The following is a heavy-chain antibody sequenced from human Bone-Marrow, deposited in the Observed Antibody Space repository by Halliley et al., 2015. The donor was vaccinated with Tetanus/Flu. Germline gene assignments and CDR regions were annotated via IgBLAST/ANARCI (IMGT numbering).Heavy chain of an antibody. D-gene: IGHD2-15*01. V-gene: IGHV5-51*01. CDR2: VFPADSDI. Sequence: MGIVFPADSDIKYSPPFQGRVTIPADKSISTAYLQWNSLRASDTAIYYCATFEFSSSDFDFWGQGTPVTVSS. J-gene: IGHJ4*02. CDR3: ATFEFSSSDFDF.